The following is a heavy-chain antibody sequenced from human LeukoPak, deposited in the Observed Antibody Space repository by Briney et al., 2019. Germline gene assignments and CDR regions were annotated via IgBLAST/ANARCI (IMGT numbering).Heavy chain of an antibody. CDR3: AKKAQYNGNYPLDY. V-gene: IGHV3-23*01. CDR2: TSDRGDYT. J-gene: IGHJ4*02. D-gene: IGHD1-26*01. CDR1: GFTFTSYS. Sequence: GGTLRLSCAASGFTFTSYSMSWVRQAPGKGLEWVSGTSDRGDYTYYADSVKGRFTISRDNSKNTLYLQMNSLRAEDTALYFCAKKAQYNGNYPLDYWGQGTLVTVSS.